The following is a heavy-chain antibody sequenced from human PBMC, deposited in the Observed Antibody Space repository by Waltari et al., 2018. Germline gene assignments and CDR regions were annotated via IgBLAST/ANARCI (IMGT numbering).Heavy chain of an antibody. V-gene: IGHV3-72*01. CDR3: ARDRGNGEYQNYYGMDV. CDR2: TRNKANSDTT. CDR1: GFTFSDNS. J-gene: IGHJ6*02. Sequence: EVQLVESGGGLVQPGGSLRLSCGTSGFTFSDNSMDWVRQAPGKGLVWVGRTRNKANSDTTNYAASLKGRFTISRDDSKNSLYLQMNSLRAEDTAVYYCARDRGNGEYQNYYGMDVWGQGTTVTVSS. D-gene: IGHD2-2*01.